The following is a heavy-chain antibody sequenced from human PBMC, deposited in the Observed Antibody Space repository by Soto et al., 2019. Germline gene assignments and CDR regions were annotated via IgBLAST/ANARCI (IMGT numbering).Heavy chain of an antibody. CDR2: ISYDGSNK. CDR3: AKDQSGYGVGYFDY. CDR1: GFTFSSYG. V-gene: IGHV3-30*18. J-gene: IGHJ4*02. Sequence: PGGSLRLSCAASGFTFSSYGMHWVRQAPGKGLEWVAVISYDGSNKYYADSVRGRFTISRDNSKNTLYLQMKSLRAEDTAVYYCAKDQSGYGVGYFDYWGQGTLVTVSS. D-gene: IGHD5-12*01.